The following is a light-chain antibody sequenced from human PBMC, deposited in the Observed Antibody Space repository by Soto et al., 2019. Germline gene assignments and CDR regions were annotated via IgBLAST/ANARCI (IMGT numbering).Light chain of an antibody. CDR3: QQYNNWPRT. CDR1: QSVSSN. Sequence: EIVMTQSPATLSVSPGERATLSCRASQSVSSNLAWYQQKPGQAPRLLIYGASTRATGIPARFSGSGSGTYFSLTISSLHSDDFAVYYWQQYNNWPRTFGQGTKVEIK. V-gene: IGKV3-15*01. J-gene: IGKJ1*01. CDR2: GAS.